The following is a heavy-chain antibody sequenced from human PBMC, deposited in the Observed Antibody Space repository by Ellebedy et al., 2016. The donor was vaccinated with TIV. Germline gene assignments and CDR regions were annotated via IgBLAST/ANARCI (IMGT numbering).Heavy chain of an antibody. CDR2: ISAYNGNT. CDR3: ARDRRARHNDAFDI. Sequence: ASVKVSXXASGYTFTSYGISWVRQAPGQGLEWMGWISAYNGNTNYAQKLQGRVTMTTDTSTSTAYMELSSLRSEDTAVYYCARDRRARHNDAFDIWGQGTMVTVSS. J-gene: IGHJ3*02. D-gene: IGHD1-26*01. V-gene: IGHV1-18*01. CDR1: GYTFTSYG.